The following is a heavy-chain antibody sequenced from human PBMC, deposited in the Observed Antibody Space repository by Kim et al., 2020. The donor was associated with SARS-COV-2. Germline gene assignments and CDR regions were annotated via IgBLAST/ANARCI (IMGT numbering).Heavy chain of an antibody. CDR3: STSERGGGQGW. CDR2: ISSSSSYI. J-gene: IGHJ4*02. V-gene: IGHV3-21*01. CDR1: GFTFSSYS. Sequence: GGSLRLSCAASGFTFSSYSMNWVRQAPGKGLEWVSSISSSSSYIYYADSVKGRFTISRDNAKNSLYLQMNSLRAEDTAVYYCSTSERGGGQGWWGQGTLVTVSS. D-gene: IGHD3-10*01.